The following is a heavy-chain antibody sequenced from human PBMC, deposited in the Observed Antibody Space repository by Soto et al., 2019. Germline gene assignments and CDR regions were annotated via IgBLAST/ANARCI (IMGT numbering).Heavy chain of an antibody. Sequence: GGSLRLSCAASGFTFSSYGMHWVRQAPGKGLEWVAVISYDGSNKYYADSVKGRFTISRDNSKNTLYLQMNSLRAEDTAVYYCAKEGFDFWSGYSIGLDYWGQGTLVTVSS. D-gene: IGHD3-3*01. CDR3: AKEGFDFWSGYSIGLDY. V-gene: IGHV3-30*18. CDR1: GFTFSSYG. CDR2: ISYDGSNK. J-gene: IGHJ4*02.